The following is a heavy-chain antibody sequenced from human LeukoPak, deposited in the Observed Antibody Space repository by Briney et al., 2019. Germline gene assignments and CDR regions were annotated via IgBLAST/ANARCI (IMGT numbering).Heavy chain of an antibody. V-gene: IGHV1-2*02. J-gene: IGHJ5*02. CDR1: GYTLTVYY. CDR3: ARDLLMYYSGSGEST. CDR2: INPHSGGT. D-gene: IGHD3-10*01. Sequence: ASVKVSCKASGYTLTVYYMHWVRQAPGQGLEWMGWINPHSGGTNYAQKFQGRVTMTRDTSISTAYMELSRLRSDDTAVYYCARDLLMYYSGSGESTWGQGTLVTVSS.